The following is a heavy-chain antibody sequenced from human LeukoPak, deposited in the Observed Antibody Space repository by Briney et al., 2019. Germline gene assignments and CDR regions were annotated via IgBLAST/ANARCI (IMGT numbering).Heavy chain of an antibody. Sequence: GGSLRLSCAASGFTFSSYGMHWVRQAPGKGLEWVAVISYDGSNKYYADSVKGRFTISRDNSKNTLYLQMNSLRAEDTAVYYCAITRDGYNGNYFAYWGQGTLVTVSS. CDR3: AITRDGYNGNYFAY. V-gene: IGHV3-30*03. D-gene: IGHD5-24*01. J-gene: IGHJ4*02. CDR1: GFTFSSYG. CDR2: ISYDGSNK.